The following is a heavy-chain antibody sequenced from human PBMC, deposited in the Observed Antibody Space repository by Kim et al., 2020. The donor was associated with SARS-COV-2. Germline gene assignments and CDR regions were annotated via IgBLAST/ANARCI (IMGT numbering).Heavy chain of an antibody. Sequence: SETLSLTCTVSGGSISSYYWSWIRQPAGKGLEWIGRIYTSGSTNYNPSLKSRVTMSVDTSKNQFSLKLSSVTAADTAVYYCARAPDYARGSYYYYGMDVWGQGTTVTVSS. CDR1: GGSISSYY. D-gene: IGHD4-17*01. J-gene: IGHJ6*02. CDR2: IYTSGST. V-gene: IGHV4-4*07. CDR3: ARAPDYARGSYYYYGMDV.